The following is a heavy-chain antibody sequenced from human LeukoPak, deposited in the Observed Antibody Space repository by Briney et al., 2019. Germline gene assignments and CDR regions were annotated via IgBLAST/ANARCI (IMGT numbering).Heavy chain of an antibody. CDR3: ARTVVPAAIPGVYFDY. V-gene: IGHV1-69*13. D-gene: IGHD2-2*02. Sequence: SVKVSCKASGGTFSSYGISWVRQAPGQGLEWMGGIIPMFGTANCAQKIQGRVTITADESTSTAYMELSSLRSEDTAVYYCARTVVPAAIPGVYFDYWGQGTLVTVSS. CDR2: IIPMFGTA. J-gene: IGHJ4*02. CDR1: GGTFSSYG.